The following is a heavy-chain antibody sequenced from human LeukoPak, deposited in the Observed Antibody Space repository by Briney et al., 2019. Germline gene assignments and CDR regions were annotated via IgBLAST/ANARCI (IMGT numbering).Heavy chain of an antibody. CDR2: IRHDGSNE. Sequence: PGGSLRLSCTTSGFSFSNFGMHWVRQAPDEGLEWLAFIRHDGSNEYSADSVKGRFTISRDNSRSTLFLQMDNLRSEDTAIYYCARDLGIFGDFDYWGQGTLVIVSS. V-gene: IGHV3-30*02. J-gene: IGHJ4*02. D-gene: IGHD3-3*01. CDR1: GFSFSNFG. CDR3: ARDLGIFGDFDY.